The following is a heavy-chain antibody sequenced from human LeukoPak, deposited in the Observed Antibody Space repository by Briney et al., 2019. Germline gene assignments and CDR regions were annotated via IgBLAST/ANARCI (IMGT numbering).Heavy chain of an antibody. CDR1: GGSISSYY. J-gene: IGHJ3*02. CDR2: IYYSGST. Sequence: SETLSLTCTVSGGSISSYYWSWIRQPPGKGLEWIGNIYYSGSTNYNPSLKSRVTISVDTSKNQFSLKLSSVTAADTAVYYCATDFWSGYSPWSAFDIWGQGTMVTVSS. V-gene: IGHV4-59*08. D-gene: IGHD3-3*01. CDR3: ATDFWSGYSPWSAFDI.